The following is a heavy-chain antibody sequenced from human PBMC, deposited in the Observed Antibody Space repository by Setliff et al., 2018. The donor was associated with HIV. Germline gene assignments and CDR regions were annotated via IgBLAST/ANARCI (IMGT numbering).Heavy chain of an antibody. V-gene: IGHV1-69*13. D-gene: IGHD5-12*01. J-gene: IGHJ5*02. CDR3: ARDQATGYEKVWFSWIDP. CDR2: IIPIFNTA. Sequence: SVKVSCKASGGTFSLYAINWVRQAPGQGLEWMGGIIPIFNTANYAQKFQGKVTITADGSTSAAYMELSSLRFEDTATYYCARDQATGYEKVWFSWIDPWGQGTLVTVSS. CDR1: GGTFSLYA.